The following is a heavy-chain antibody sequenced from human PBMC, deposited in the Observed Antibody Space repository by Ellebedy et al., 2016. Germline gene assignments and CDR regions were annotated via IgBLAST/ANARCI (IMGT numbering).Heavy chain of an antibody. J-gene: IGHJ4*02. CDR2: IWSDGTKK. V-gene: IGHV3-33*01. CDR1: GFTFSDYA. CDR3: TRGGAVAGGFDY. Sequence: GGSLRLSRAASGFTFSDYAMHWVRQAPGKGPEWVAVIWSDGTKKYYTDSVRGRFTISRDTSKNTLYMQMDSLRAEDTAVYYCTRGGAVAGGFDYWGQGTLVTVSS. D-gene: IGHD6-19*01.